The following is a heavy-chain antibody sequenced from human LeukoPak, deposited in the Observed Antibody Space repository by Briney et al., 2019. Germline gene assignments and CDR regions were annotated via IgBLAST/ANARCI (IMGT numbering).Heavy chain of an antibody. Sequence: GGSLRLSCAASGFTFSNYAMSWVRQAPGKGLEWVSAISGSGGSTYYADSVRGRFTISRDNSKNTLYLQMSSLRSEDTAVYYCARYGRMVVGAGRSGAYGWRVSWFDPWGQGTLVTVSS. J-gene: IGHJ5*02. CDR2: ISGSGGST. D-gene: IGHD6-19*01. V-gene: IGHV3-23*01. CDR3: ARYGRMVVGAGRSGAYGWRVSWFDP. CDR1: GFTFSNYA.